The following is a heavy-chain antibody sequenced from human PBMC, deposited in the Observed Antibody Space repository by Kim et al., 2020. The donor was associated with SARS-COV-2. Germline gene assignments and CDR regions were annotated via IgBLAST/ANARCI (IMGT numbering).Heavy chain of an antibody. V-gene: IGHV4-39*01. CDR1: GGSISSSSYY. CDR3: ARHLGYCSSTSCYEGPYHYYYYGMDV. J-gene: IGHJ6*02. D-gene: IGHD2-2*03. Sequence: SETLSLTCTVSGGSISSSSYYWGWIRQPPGKGLEWIGSIYYSGSTYYNPSLKSRVTISVDTSKNQFSLKLSSVTAADTAVYYCARHLGYCSSTSCYEGPYHYYYYGMDVWGQGTTVTVSS. CDR2: IYYSGST.